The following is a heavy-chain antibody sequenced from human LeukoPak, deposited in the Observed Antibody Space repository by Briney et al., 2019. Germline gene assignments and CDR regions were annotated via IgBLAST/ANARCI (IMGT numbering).Heavy chain of an antibody. J-gene: IGHJ3*02. CDR3: AGSNHYYDSSGYPYAFDI. V-gene: IGHV1-2*02. CDR1: GYTFTGYY. CDR2: INPNSGGT. Sequence: ASVKVSCKASGYTFTGYYMHWVRQAPGQGLEWMGWINPNSGGTNYAQKFRGRVTMTRDTSISAAYMELSRLRSDDTAVYYCAGSNHYYDSSGYPYAFDIWGQGTMVTVSS. D-gene: IGHD3-22*01.